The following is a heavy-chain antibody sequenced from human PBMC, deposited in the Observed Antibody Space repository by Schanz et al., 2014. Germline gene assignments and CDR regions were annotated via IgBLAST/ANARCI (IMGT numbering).Heavy chain of an antibody. D-gene: IGHD3-10*01. J-gene: IGHJ3*02. CDR2: ISGSGGST. CDR1: EFTFSTDA. V-gene: IGHV3-23*01. Sequence: EVHLLESGGGLVQPGGSLRLSCAASEFTFSTDAMSWVRQAPGKGLEWLSVISGSGGSTYYADSVKGRFTISRDNSKNTLYLQMNSLRAEDTAVYYCAKGRFGELSAFDIWGQGTMVTVSS. CDR3: AKGRFGELSAFDI.